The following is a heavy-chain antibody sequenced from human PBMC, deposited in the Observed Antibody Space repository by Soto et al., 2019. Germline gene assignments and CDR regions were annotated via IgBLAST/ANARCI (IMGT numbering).Heavy chain of an antibody. Sequence: ASVKVSCKASGGTFSSYAISWVRQAPGQGLEWMGGIIPIFGTANYAQKFQGRVTITADESTSTAYMELSSLRSEDTAVYYCASARLWSGYYSGNYYYGMDVWGQGTTVTVSS. CDR2: IIPIFGTA. D-gene: IGHD3-3*01. CDR1: GGTFSSYA. J-gene: IGHJ6*02. V-gene: IGHV1-69*13. CDR3: ASARLWSGYYSGNYYYGMDV.